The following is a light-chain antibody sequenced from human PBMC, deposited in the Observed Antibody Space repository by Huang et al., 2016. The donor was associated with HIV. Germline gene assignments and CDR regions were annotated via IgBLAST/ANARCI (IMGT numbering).Light chain of an antibody. CDR3: QQSSSPPPT. Sequence: DIQMTQSPFSLSASVGDRVTITCRATQSVTKYLNWYQQKPGKAPKLRIYGASSLQTGVPSRFSGSGSGTDFTLTISSLQPEDFATYYCQQSSSPPPTFGPGTKVDIK. J-gene: IGKJ3*01. V-gene: IGKV1-39*01. CDR1: QSVTKY. CDR2: GAS.